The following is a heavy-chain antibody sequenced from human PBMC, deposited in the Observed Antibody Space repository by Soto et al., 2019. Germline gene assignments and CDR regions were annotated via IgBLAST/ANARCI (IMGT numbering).Heavy chain of an antibody. Sequence: QVQLQESGPGLVKPSQTLSLTCTASGGSISSGGYYWSWIRQHPGKGLECIGYIYYSGSTYYNLSRKIRVTISVDTSKNQFSLKLSSVTAADTAVYYCARYGYNLHLGELSSLDAFDIWGQGTMVTVSS. CDR1: GGSISSGGYY. V-gene: IGHV4-31*03. CDR2: IYYSGST. CDR3: ARYGYNLHLGELSSLDAFDI. D-gene: IGHD3-16*02. J-gene: IGHJ3*02.